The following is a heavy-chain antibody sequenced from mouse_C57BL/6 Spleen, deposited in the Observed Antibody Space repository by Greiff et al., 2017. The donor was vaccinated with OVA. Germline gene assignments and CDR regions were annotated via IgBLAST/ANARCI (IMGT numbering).Heavy chain of an antibody. CDR3: TSYYYGSSFFAY. CDR2: IDPETGGT. D-gene: IGHD1-1*01. Sequence: VQLQESGAELVRPGASVTLSCKASGYTFTDYEMHWVKQTPVHGLEWIGAIDPETGGTAYNQKFKGKAILTADKSSSTAYMELRSLTSEDSAVYYCTSYYYGSSFFAYWGQGTLVTVSA. CDR1: GYTFTDYE. V-gene: IGHV1-15*01. J-gene: IGHJ3*01.